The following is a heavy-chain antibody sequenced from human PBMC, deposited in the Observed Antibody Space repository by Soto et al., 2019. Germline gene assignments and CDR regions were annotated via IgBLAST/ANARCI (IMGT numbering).Heavy chain of an antibody. CDR1: GFTFDDYA. V-gene: IGHV3-9*01. J-gene: IGHJ6*02. CDR2: ISWNSGSI. Sequence: EVQLVESGGGLVQPGRSLRLSCAASGFTFDDYAMHWVRQAPGKGLEWVSGISWNSGSIGYADSVKGRFTIPRDNAKNSLYLQMNSLRAEDTALYYCAKGDYGMDVWGQGTTVTVSS. CDR3: AKGDYGMDV.